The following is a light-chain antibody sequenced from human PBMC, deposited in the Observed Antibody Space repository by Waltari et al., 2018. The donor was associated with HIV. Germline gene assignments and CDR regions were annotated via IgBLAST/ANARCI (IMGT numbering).Light chain of an antibody. CDR2: GTS. CDR3: QQYGSSSYP. V-gene: IGKV3-20*01. CDR1: QSVTSSY. J-gene: IGKJ2*01. Sequence: VLPQSPGTLALSPGDRATLSCRAIQSVTSSYLAWYQQTPGQTPRLLIYGTSNRATGTPDRFSGSGSGTDFTLTISRLDPEDVAVYYCQQYGSSSYPFGQGTKLEIK.